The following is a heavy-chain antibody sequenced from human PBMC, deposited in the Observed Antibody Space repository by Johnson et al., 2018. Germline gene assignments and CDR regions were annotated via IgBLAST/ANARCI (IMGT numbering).Heavy chain of an antibody. J-gene: IGHJ3*02. D-gene: IGHD1-26*01. CDR2: ISYDGSNK. V-gene: IGHV3-30-3*01. Sequence: QVQLVESGGGVVQPGRSLRLSCAASGFTFSSYAMHWVRQAPGKGLEWVAVISYDGSNKYYADSVKGRFTISRDNSKNTLYLQMNSLRAEDTAVYYCARAIYSGSYYENALDIGGQGTMVTVSS. CDR1: GFTFSSYA. CDR3: ARAIYSGSYYENALDI.